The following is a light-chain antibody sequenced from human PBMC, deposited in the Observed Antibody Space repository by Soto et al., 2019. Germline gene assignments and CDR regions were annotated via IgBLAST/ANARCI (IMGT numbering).Light chain of an antibody. CDR1: SSDVGSYNL. J-gene: IGLJ2*01. V-gene: IGLV2-23*03. CDR3: CSYAGSSTFVV. CDR2: DGS. Sequence: QSALTQPASVSGSPGQSITISCTGTSSDVGSYNLVSWYQQHPDKAPKLMIYDGSKRHSGVSNRFSGSKSGNTASLTISGLQAEDEADYYCCSYAGSSTFVVFGVGTKLTVL.